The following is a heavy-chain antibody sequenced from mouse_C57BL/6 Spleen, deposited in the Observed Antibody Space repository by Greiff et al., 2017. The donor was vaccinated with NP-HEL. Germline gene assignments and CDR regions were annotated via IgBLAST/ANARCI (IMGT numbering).Heavy chain of an antibody. CDR2: IDPSDSYT. Sequence: QVQLKQPGAELVRPGTSVKLSCKASGYTFTSYWMHWVKQRPGQGLEWIGVIDPSDSYTNYNQKFKGKATLTVDTSSSTAYMQLSSLTSEDSAVYYCARETGRRYFDYWGQGTTLSVSS. V-gene: IGHV1-59*01. CDR1: GYTFTSYW. D-gene: IGHD3-3*01. CDR3: ARETGRRYFDY. J-gene: IGHJ2*01.